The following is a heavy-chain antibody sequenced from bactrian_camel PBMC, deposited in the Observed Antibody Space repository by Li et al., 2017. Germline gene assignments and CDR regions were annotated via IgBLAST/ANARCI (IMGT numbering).Heavy chain of an antibody. CDR1: GYTYNRNC. D-gene: IGHD5*01. Sequence: VQLVESGGGSVQAGESLRLSCAASGYTYNRNCMAWFRQAPGKEREGVARIATGSGNTYYADSVKGRFTISRDNAKDTLYLQLNSLTREDSAMYYCTRETQWVGYHEFAEYWGQGTQVTVS. CDR2: IATGSGNT. CDR3: TRETQWVGYHEFAEY. J-gene: IGHJ4*01. V-gene: IGHV3S1*01.